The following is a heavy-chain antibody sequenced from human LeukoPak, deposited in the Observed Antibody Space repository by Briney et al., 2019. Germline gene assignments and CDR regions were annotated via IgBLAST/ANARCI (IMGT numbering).Heavy chain of an antibody. CDR2: ISGSGGSM. Sequence: GGSLRLSCAASGFTFSTYAMSWVRQAPGKGLEWVSAISGSGGSMYYADSVKGRFSTSRDNSKNTLYLQMNSLRAEDTALYYCVKDRPYYYGSGSYFDYWGQGTLVTVSS. CDR3: VKDRPYYYGSGSYFDY. V-gene: IGHV3-23*01. J-gene: IGHJ4*02. CDR1: GFTFSTYA. D-gene: IGHD3-10*01.